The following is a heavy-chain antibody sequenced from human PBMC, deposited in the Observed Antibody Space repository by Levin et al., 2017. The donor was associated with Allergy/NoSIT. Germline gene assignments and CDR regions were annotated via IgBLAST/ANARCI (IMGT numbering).Heavy chain of an antibody. CDR1: GGSISSSSYY. Sequence: PSETLSLTCTVSGGSISSSSYYWGWIRQPPGKGLEWIGSIYYSGSTYYNPSLKSRVTISVDTSKNQFSLKLSSVTAADTAVYYCARSPGGATAFCDYWGQGTLVTVSS. CDR3: ARSPGGATAFCDY. CDR2: IYYSGST. V-gene: IGHV4-39*07. J-gene: IGHJ4*02. D-gene: IGHD1-26*01.